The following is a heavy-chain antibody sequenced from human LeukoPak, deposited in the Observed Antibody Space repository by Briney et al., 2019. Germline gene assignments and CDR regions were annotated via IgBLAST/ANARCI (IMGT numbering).Heavy chain of an antibody. CDR3: ARGGAARPDY. CDR1: GFIFSNYG. Sequence: GGSLRLSCAASGFIFSNYGMDWVRQAPGKGLERVSYISSSSSSIYYADSVKGRFTISRDNAKNSLFLQMNSLRAEDTAVYYCARGGAARPDYWGQGTLVTVSS. CDR2: ISSSSSSI. J-gene: IGHJ4*02. D-gene: IGHD6-6*01. V-gene: IGHV3-48*01.